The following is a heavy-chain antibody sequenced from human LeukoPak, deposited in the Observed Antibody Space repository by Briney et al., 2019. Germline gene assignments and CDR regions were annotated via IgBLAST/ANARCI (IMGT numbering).Heavy chain of an antibody. CDR3: ARKPSTMVVLRAYFDY. J-gene: IGHJ4*02. CDR1: GVSISSSSYY. D-gene: IGHD3-22*01. Sequence: SETLSLTCTVSGVSISSSSYYWGWIRQPPGKGLEWIGSIYYSGSTHYNPSLKSRVTISVDTSKNQFSLKLSSVTAADTAVYYCARKPSTMVVLRAYFDYWGQGALVTVSS. V-gene: IGHV4-39*01. CDR2: IYYSGST.